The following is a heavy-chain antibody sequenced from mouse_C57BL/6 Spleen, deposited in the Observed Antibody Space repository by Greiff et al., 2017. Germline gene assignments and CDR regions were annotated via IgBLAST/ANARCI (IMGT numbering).Heavy chain of an antibody. V-gene: IGHV5-6*01. CDR2: ISSGGSYT. CDR1: GFTFSSYG. Sequence: EVKVVESGGDLVKPGGFLKLSCAASGFTFSSYGMSWVRQTPDKRLEWVATISSGGSYTYYPDSVKGRFTISRDNAKNTLYLQMSSLKSEDTVMYYCARQPLYGPYAMDYWGQGTSVTVSS. D-gene: IGHD1-1*02. CDR3: ARQPLYGPYAMDY. J-gene: IGHJ4*01.